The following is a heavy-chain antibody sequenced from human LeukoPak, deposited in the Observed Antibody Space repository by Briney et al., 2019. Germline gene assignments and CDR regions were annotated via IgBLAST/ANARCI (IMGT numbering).Heavy chain of an antibody. CDR3: AKAAGSTYGSEYFHY. D-gene: IGHD5-18*01. J-gene: IGHJ4*02. CDR1: GFTFSSYA. V-gene: IGHV3-23*01. CDR2: ITGSGGNT. Sequence: GGSLRLSCAASGFTFSSYAMNWVRQAPGKGLEWVSLITGSGGNTYYADSVKGRFTISRDNSKNTLYLQMDSLRADDTAVYSCAKAAGSTYGSEYFHYWGQGTLVTLSS.